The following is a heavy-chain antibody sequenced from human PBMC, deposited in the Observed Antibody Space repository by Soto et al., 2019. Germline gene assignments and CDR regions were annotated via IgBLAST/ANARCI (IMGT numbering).Heavy chain of an antibody. J-gene: IGHJ5*02. CDR3: ARSITIFGVVIMGGLDP. V-gene: IGHV1-8*01. CDR1: GYTFTSYD. Sequence: QVQLVQSGAEVKKPGASVKVSCKASGYTFTSYDINWVRQATGQGLEWMGWMNPNSGNTGYAQKFQGRVTMTRNTSISTAYMELSSLRSEDTAVYYCARSITIFGVVIMGGLDPWGQGTLVTVSS. D-gene: IGHD3-3*01. CDR2: MNPNSGNT.